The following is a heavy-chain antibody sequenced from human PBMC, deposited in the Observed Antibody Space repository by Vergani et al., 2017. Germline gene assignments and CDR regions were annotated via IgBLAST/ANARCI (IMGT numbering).Heavy chain of an antibody. CDR3: ARVYYDFWSGYYTGIGYYFDY. V-gene: IGHV1-18*01. D-gene: IGHD3-3*01. J-gene: IGHJ4*02. Sequence: QVQLVQSGAEVKKPGASVKVSCKASGYTFTSYGISWVRQAPGQGLEWMGWISAYNGNTNYAQKLQGRVTMTTDTSTSTAYMELRSLRSDDTAVYYCARVYYDFWSGYYTGIGYYFDYWGQGTLVTVSS. CDR1: GYTFTSYG. CDR2: ISAYNGNT.